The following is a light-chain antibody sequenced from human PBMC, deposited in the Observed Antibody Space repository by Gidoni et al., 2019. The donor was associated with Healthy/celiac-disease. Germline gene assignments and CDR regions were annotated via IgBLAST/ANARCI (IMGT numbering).Light chain of an antibody. CDR1: QSVSSSY. CDR2: GAS. Sequence: EIVLTQSPGTLSLSPGERATLSCRASQSVSSSYLAWYQQKPGQAPRLLIYGASSRATGIPVRFSGSGSGTDFTLTISRLEPEDFAVYYCQQYCSSSGTFGQGTKVEIK. J-gene: IGKJ1*01. V-gene: IGKV3-20*01. CDR3: QQYCSSSGT.